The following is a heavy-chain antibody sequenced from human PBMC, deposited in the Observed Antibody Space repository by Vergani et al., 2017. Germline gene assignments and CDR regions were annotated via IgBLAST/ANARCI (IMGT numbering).Heavy chain of an antibody. D-gene: IGHD6-6*01. CDR1: GGSFNTYY. CDR3: AREYSSSVGFLAY. CDR2: IYSTGST. Sequence: QVQLEESGPGLVKPSETLSLTCTVSGGSFNTYYWSWIRQSPGKGLEWIGYIYSTGSTNYNPSLKSRVTMSVDTSKNQFSLKLSSVTAADPAVYYCAREYSSSVGFLAYWGQGTLVTVSS. V-gene: IGHV4-59*12. J-gene: IGHJ4*02.